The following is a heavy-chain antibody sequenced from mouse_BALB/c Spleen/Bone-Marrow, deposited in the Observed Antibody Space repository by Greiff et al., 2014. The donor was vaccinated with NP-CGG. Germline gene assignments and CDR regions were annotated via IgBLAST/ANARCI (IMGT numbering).Heavy chain of an antibody. D-gene: IGHD2-3*01. CDR3: ARVYLWYFDV. CDR1: GFSFTSYG. V-gene: IGHV2-9*02. CDR2: IWAGGST. Sequence: VKLVESGPGLVAPSQSLSITCTVSGFSFTSYGVHWVRQPPGKGLEWLGVIWAGGSTNDNSALMSRLSISKDNYKSQVFLKRNILQTDDTAMYYCARVYLWYFDVWGAGTTVTGSS. J-gene: IGHJ1*01.